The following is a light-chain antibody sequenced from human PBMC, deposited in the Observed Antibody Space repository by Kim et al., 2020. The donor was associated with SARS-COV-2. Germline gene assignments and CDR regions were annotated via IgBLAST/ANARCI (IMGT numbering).Light chain of an antibody. CDR3: CSYAGTSTQV. CDR2: EVD. J-gene: IGLJ3*02. Sequence: QSVLTQPASVSGSPGQSITISCTGTSRDVGSYNLVSWYQQYPGKAPKLMIYEVDKWPSGVSNRFSGSKSGNTASLTISGLQAEDEADYYCCSYAGTSTQVFGGGTKVTVL. CDR1: SRDVGSYNL. V-gene: IGLV2-23*02.